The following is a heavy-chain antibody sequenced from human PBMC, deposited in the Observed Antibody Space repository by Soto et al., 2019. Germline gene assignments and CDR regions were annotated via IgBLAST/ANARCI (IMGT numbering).Heavy chain of an antibody. Sequence: QVQLQESGPGLVKPSETLSLTCSVSGGSISTFHWSWIRQPPGKGPEWIGYVYYTGSTNYNPSFTSRVTISVDTSKNQVSLKLTSVTAADTAVYYCVRWVGHFDFWGQGTLVTVSS. CDR3: VRWVGHFDF. V-gene: IGHV4-59*03. CDR1: GGSISTFH. D-gene: IGHD1-26*01. CDR2: VYYTGST. J-gene: IGHJ4*01.